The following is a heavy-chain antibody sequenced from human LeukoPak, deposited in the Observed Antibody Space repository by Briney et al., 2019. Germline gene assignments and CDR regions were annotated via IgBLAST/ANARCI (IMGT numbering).Heavy chain of an antibody. CDR1: GGSISSGDCY. V-gene: IGHV4-30-4*08. CDR3: ARRQGRTARWIDY. J-gene: IGHJ4*02. Sequence: PSQTLSLTCTVSGGSISSGDCYWGWIRQPPGKGLDWIEYIYYSGSTYYNPSLKSRVTISVDTSKNQFSLKLSSVTAADTAVYYCARRQGRTARWIDYSGQGTLVTVSS. CDR2: IYYSGST. D-gene: IGHD3-10*01.